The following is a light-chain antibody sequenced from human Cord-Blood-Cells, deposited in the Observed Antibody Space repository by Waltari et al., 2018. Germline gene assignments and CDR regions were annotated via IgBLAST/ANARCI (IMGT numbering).Light chain of an antibody. J-gene: IGLJ1*01. V-gene: IGLV2-14*01. CDR2: EFS. Sequence: QSALTQPASVSGSPGQSTTISCTGTSSDVGGYNYVSWYHQHPGKSPKLMIYEFSNRPSGVSNRFSGSKSGNTASLTISGLQAEDEADYYCSSYTSSSTPYVFGTGTKVTVL. CDR1: SSDVGGYNY. CDR3: SSYTSSSTPYV.